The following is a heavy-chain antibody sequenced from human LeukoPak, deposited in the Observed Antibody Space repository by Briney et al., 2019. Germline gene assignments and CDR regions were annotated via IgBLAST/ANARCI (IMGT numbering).Heavy chain of an antibody. CDR3: ARARSGPKSQNFDY. CDR1: GYTFTNHA. D-gene: IGHD6-19*01. CDR2: ISAYNGNT. J-gene: IGHJ4*02. Sequence: ASVKVSCKASGYTFTNHAIHWVRQAPGQGLEWMGWISAYNGNTNYAQKLQGRVTMTTDTSTSTAYMELRSLRSDDTAVYYCARARSGPKSQNFDYWGQGTLVTVSS. V-gene: IGHV1-18*01.